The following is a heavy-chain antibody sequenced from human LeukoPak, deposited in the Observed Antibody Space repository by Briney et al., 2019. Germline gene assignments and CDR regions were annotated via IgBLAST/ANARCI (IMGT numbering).Heavy chain of an antibody. D-gene: IGHD3-3*01. CDR3: AKGYDFWSGYYHDDAFDI. V-gene: IGHV3-23*01. Sequence: GGSLRLSCAASGFTFSSYAMSWVRQAPGKGLEWVSAISGSGGSTYYADSVKGRFTISRDSSKNTLYLQMNSLRAEDTAVYYCAKGYDFWSGYYHDDAFDIWGQGTMVTVSS. CDR1: GFTFSSYA. J-gene: IGHJ3*02. CDR2: ISGSGGST.